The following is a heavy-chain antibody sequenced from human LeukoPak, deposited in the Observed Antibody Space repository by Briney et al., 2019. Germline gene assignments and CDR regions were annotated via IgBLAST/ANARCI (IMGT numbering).Heavy chain of an antibody. V-gene: IGHV1-46*01. CDR3: ARITMTTGGWYFDL. Sequence: GASVKVSCKASRYTFTNIYMHWVRQAPGQGLEWMGVIHPSGGSTSYAQKFQGRVTMTKDTSTSTVYMELSSLRSKDTALYYCARITMTTGGWYFDLWGRGTLVTVSS. CDR1: RYTFTNIY. D-gene: IGHD3-22*01. J-gene: IGHJ2*01. CDR2: IHPSGGST.